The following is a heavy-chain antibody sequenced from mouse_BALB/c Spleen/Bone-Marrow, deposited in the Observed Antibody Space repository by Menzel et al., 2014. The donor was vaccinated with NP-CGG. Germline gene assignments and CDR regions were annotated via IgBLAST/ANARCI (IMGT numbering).Heavy chain of an antibody. CDR3: ARYGNYCYAMDY. J-gene: IGHJ4*01. CDR2: VDPANGNT. CDR1: GFNIKDTY. D-gene: IGHD2-1*01. Sequence: VQLQQSGAELVKPGASVKLSCTASGFNIKDTYMHWVKQRPEQGLEWIGRVDPANGNTKYDPKFQGKATITADTSSNTAYLQLSSLTSEDTAVYYCARYGNYCYAMDYWGQGTSVTVSS. V-gene: IGHV14-3*02.